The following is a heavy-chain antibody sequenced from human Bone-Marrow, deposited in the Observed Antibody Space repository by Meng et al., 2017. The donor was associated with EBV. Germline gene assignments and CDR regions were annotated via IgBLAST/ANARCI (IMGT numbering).Heavy chain of an antibody. J-gene: IGHJ5*02. Sequence: EVHLVXSXXXXXKPXGXXXLSGGXSGFTFSSYSMNWVRQAPGKGLEWVSSISSSSSYIYYADSVKGRFTISRDNAKNSLYLQMNSLRAEDTAVYYCARDGRAYGSGTHFEPWGQGTLVTVSS. CDR1: GFTFSSYS. CDR3: ARDGRAYGSGTHFEP. CDR2: ISSSSSYI. V-gene: IGHV3-21*01. D-gene: IGHD3-10*01.